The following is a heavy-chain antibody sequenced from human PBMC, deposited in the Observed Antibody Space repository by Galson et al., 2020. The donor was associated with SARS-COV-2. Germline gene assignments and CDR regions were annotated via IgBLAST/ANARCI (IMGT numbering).Heavy chain of an antibody. V-gene: IGHV3-21*01. Sequence: NSGGSLRLSCAASGFTFSSYSMNWVRQAPGKGLEWVSYISSSFNYIYYADSVKGRFTISRDNTKNSLYLQMNSLRAEDTAMYYCARDSEYCGSTSCYFDYWGQGTLVTVSS. CDR3: ARDSEYCGSTSCYFDY. J-gene: IGHJ4*02. D-gene: IGHD2-2*01. CDR2: ISSSFNYI. CDR1: GFTFSSYS.